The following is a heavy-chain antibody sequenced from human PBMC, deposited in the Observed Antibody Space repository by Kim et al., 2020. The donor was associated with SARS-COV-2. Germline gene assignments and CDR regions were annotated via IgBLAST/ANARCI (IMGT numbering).Heavy chain of an antibody. J-gene: IGHJ6*01. Sequence: GGSLRLSCAASGFTVSSSYMSWVRQAPGKGLEWVSVIYSGGSTNYADSVKGRFTISRDNSKNTLYLQMNTLRAEDTAVYYCARDQRYYYGSGTYYSNGM. CDR1: GFTVSSSY. V-gene: IGHV3-53*01. CDR3: ARDQRYYYGSGTYYSNGM. D-gene: IGHD3-10*01. CDR2: IYSGGST.